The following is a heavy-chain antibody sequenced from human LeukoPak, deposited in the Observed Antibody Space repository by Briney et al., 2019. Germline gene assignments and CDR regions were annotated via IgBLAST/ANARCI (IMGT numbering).Heavy chain of an antibody. CDR3: ARNLWFGESSDAFNI. V-gene: IGHV1-18*01. CDR2: ISAYNGNT. CDR1: GYTFTSYG. D-gene: IGHD3-10*01. Sequence: ASVKVSCKASGYTFTSYGISWVRQAPGQGLEWMGWISAYNGNTNYAQKFQGRVTTTRDTSISTAYMELSRLKSDDTAVYYCARNLWFGESSDAFNIWGQGTMVTVSS. J-gene: IGHJ3*02.